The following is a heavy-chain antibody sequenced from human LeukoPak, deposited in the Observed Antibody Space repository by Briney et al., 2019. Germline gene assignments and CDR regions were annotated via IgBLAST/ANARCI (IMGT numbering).Heavy chain of an antibody. Sequence: PGGSLRLSCAASGFTFSSYGMHWVRQAPGKGLEWVAVIWYDGSNKYYADSVKGRFTISRDNSKNTLYLQMNSLRAEDTAVYYCASAERWYHAFDIWGQGTMVTVSS. CDR2: IWYDGSNK. J-gene: IGHJ3*02. CDR1: GFTFSSYG. D-gene: IGHD2-15*01. V-gene: IGHV3-33*01. CDR3: ASAERWYHAFDI.